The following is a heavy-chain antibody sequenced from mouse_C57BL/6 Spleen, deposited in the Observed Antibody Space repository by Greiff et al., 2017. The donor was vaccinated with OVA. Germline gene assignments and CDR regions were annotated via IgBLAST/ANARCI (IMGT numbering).Heavy chain of an antibody. J-gene: IGHJ3*01. CDR3: ARRGGYYGSSYDAWFAY. CDR1: GYTFTDYN. Sequence: EVQLQQSGPELVKPGASVKIPCKASGYTFTDYNMDWVKQSHGKSLEWIGDINPNNGGTIYNQKFKGKATLTVDKSSSTAYMELRSLTSEDTAVYYCARRGGYYGSSYDAWFAYWGQGTLVTVSA. D-gene: IGHD1-1*01. V-gene: IGHV1-18*01. CDR2: INPNNGGT.